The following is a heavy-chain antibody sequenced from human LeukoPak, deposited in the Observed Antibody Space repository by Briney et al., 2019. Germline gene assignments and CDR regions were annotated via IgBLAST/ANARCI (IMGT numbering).Heavy chain of an antibody. CDR3: ARDPATQRSGWGPRLDFDY. CDR2: IIPILGIA. Sequence: SVKVSCKASGGTFSSYAISWVRQAPGQGLEWMGRIIPILGIANYAQKFQGRVTITADKSTSTAYMELSSLRSEDTAVYYCARDPATQRSGWGPRLDFDYWGQGTLVTVSS. D-gene: IGHD6-19*01. V-gene: IGHV1-69*04. CDR1: GGTFSSYA. J-gene: IGHJ4*02.